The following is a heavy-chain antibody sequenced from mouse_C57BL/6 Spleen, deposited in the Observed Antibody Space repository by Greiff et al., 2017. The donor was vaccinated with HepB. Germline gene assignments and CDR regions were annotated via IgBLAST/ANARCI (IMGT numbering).Heavy chain of an antibody. J-gene: IGHJ2*01. Sequence: QVQLQQPGAELVKPGASVKVSCKASGYTFTSYWMHWVKQRPGQGLEWIGRIHPSDSDTNYNQKFKGKATLTVDKSSSTADMQRSSLTSEDSAFYYCAISRDYYGSSYGYWGQGTTLTVSS. D-gene: IGHD1-1*01. CDR1: GYTFTSYW. V-gene: IGHV1-74*01. CDR3: AISRDYYGSSYGY. CDR2: IHPSDSDT.